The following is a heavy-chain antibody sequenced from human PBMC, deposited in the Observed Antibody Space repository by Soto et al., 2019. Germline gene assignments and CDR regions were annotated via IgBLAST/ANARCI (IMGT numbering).Heavy chain of an antibody. CDR1: GFTFSSYW. D-gene: IGHD4-17*01. CDR2: IKQDGSEK. V-gene: IGHV3-7*04. CDR3: ARGITVTPFDY. Sequence: EVQLVESGGGLVQPGGSLRLSCAASGFTFSSYWMSWVRQAPGKGLEWVANIKQDGSEKYYVDSVKGRFTISRDNAKNSLYPEMNSLRAEDTAVYYCARGITVTPFDYWGQGTLVTVSS. J-gene: IGHJ4*02.